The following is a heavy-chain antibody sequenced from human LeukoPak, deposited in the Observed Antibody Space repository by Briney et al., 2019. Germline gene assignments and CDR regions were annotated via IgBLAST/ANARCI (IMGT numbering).Heavy chain of an antibody. V-gene: IGHV4-4*07. CDR3: ARDHVVVGSTTSFFDY. J-gene: IGHJ4*02. Sequence: PSETLSLSCTVSGGSMSNYHWTWIRQPPGEGLEWIGRIYTNGHTNYSPSLRSRVTMSVDTSKNQFSLKVRFVTAADTAVYFCARDHVVVGSTTSFFDYWGQGILVTVSS. CDR1: GGSMSNYH. CDR2: IYTNGHT. D-gene: IGHD3-22*01.